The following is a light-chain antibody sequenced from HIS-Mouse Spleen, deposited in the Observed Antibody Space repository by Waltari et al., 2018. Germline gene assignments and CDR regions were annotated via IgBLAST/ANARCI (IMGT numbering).Light chain of an antibody. J-gene: IGKJ1*01. CDR3: QQYGSSPWT. Sequence: EIVLTQSPVTLSLSPGERATLSCRASQRVSSSYLAWYQHKPGQAPRLLIYGASSRATGIPDRFSGSWSGTDFTLTISRLEPEDFAVYYCQQYGSSPWTFGQGTKVEIK. CDR2: GAS. V-gene: IGKV3-20*01. CDR1: QRVSSSY.